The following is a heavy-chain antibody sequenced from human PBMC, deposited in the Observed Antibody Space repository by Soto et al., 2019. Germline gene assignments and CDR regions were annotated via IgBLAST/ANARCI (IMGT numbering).Heavy chain of an antibody. J-gene: IGHJ4*02. Sequence: QVQLVQSGAEMKKPGASVKVSCKASGYTFTNYYVHWVRQAPGQGLEWMGMINPSGGRTTYLQKFQGRVTMTRDTSTNTVYMELSSLRSEDTAVYYCASVHYDSSGYLDYWGQGTLVTVSS. D-gene: IGHD3-22*01. CDR1: GYTFTNYY. V-gene: IGHV1-46*01. CDR3: ASVHYDSSGYLDY. CDR2: INPSGGRT.